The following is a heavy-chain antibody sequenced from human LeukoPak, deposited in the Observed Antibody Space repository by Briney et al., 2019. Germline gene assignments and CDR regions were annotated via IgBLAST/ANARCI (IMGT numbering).Heavy chain of an antibody. Sequence: SVKVSCKASGGTFSSYAISWVRQAPGQGLEWMGGIIPIFGTANYAQKFQGRVTITADESTSTAYMELSSLRSEDTAVYYWARERGYCGGDCFDAFDIWGQGTMVTVSS. V-gene: IGHV1-69*13. CDR1: GGTFSSYA. CDR3: ARERGYCGGDCFDAFDI. CDR2: IIPIFGTA. D-gene: IGHD2-21*02. J-gene: IGHJ3*02.